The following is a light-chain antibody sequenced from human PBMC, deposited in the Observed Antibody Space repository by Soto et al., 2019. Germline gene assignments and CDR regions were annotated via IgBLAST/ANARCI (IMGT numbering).Light chain of an antibody. V-gene: IGKV1-39*01. CDR3: QQSYSSWAT. J-gene: IGKJ4*01. Sequence: DIQMTQSPASMSASVGDRVTITCRARQSISNYLNWYQLKPGKVPKLLIYAASTLKTGVPSRFSGSGSGTDFTLTISSLQPDDSATYYCQQSYSSWATFGGGTKVEIK. CDR2: AAS. CDR1: QSISNY.